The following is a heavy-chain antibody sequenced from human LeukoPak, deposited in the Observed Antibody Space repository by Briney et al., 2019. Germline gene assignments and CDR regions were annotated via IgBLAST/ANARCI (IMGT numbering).Heavy chain of an antibody. J-gene: IGHJ5*02. D-gene: IGHD3-10*01. Sequence: PGRSLRLSCAASGFTFSSYGMHWVRQAPGKGLEWVAVIWYDGSNKYYADSVKGRFTISRDNSKNTLYLQMNSLRAEDTAVYYCAEGSIWFGELLTWGQGTLVTVS. V-gene: IGHV3-33*06. CDR1: GFTFSSYG. CDR2: IWYDGSNK. CDR3: AEGSIWFGELLT.